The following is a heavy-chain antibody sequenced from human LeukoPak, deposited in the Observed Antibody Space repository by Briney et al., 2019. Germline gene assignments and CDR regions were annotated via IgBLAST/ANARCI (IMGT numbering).Heavy chain of an antibody. CDR1: GFTFSSYA. Sequence: GRSLRLSCAASGFTFSSYAMPWVRQAPGKGLEWVAVISYDGSNKYYADSVKGRFTISRDNSKNTLYLQMNSLRAEDTAVYYCARGSTPGYCSGGSCYGSDYFDYWGQGTLVTVSS. V-gene: IGHV3-30-3*01. J-gene: IGHJ4*02. D-gene: IGHD2-15*01. CDR2: ISYDGSNK. CDR3: ARGSTPGYCSGGSCYGSDYFDY.